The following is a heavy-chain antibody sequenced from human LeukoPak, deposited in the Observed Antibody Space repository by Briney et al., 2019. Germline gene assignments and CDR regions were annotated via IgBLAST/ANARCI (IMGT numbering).Heavy chain of an antibody. CDR3: ARDLHYAFDI. D-gene: IGHD3-10*01. V-gene: IGHV3-23*01. Sequence: GGSLRLSCAASGFTFSSYAMNWVRQAPGKGLEWVSGISGSGGNTYYADSVKGRFTISRDNSKNTLFLQMNSLRDEDTAVYYCARDLHYAFDIWGQGTMVTASS. J-gene: IGHJ3*02. CDR1: GFTFSSYA. CDR2: ISGSGGNT.